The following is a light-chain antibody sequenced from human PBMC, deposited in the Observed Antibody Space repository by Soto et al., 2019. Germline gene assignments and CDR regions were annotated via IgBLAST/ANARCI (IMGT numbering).Light chain of an antibody. CDR2: GAS. Sequence: EIVLTQSPGTLSLSPGERATLSCRASQSVNSNFLAWYQQKPGPVPRPLIYGASIRAAGVPDRLSGSGSGTDFTLTISRLEPEDYAVYSCQQYGTSPHTFGQGTKLEIK. CDR3: QQYGTSPHT. V-gene: IGKV3-20*01. J-gene: IGKJ2*01. CDR1: QSVNSNF.